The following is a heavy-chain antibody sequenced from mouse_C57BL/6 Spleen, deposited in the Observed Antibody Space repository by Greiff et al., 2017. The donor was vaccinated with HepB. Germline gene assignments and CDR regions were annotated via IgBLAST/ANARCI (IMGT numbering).Heavy chain of an antibody. CDR1: GYTFTSYW. Sequence: QVQLKQPGAELVMPGALVKLSCKASGYTFTSYWMHWVKQRPGQGLEWIGEIDPSDSYTNYNQKFKGKSTLTVDKSSSTAYMQLSSLTSEVSAVYYCARSYYSNYFDYWGQGTTLTVSS. V-gene: IGHV1-69*01. J-gene: IGHJ2*01. CDR2: IDPSDSYT. CDR3: ARSYYSNYFDY. D-gene: IGHD2-5*01.